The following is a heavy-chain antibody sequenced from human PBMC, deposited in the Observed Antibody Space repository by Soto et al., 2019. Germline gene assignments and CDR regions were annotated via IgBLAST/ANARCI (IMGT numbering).Heavy chain of an antibody. D-gene: IGHD6-19*01. CDR2: ISYDGSNK. CDR1: GSTFSSYA. CDR3: ARGSGWYLFYFDY. J-gene: IGHJ4*02. Sequence: PGGSLRLSCAASGSTFSSYAMHWVRQAPGKGLEWVAVISYDGSNKYYADSVKGRFTISRDNSKNTLYLQMNSLRAEDTAVYYCARGSGWYLFYFDYWGQGTLVTVSS. V-gene: IGHV3-30-3*01.